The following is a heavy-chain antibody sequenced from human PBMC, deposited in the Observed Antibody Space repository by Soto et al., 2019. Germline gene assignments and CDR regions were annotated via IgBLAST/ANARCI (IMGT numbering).Heavy chain of an antibody. D-gene: IGHD6-13*01. CDR1: GYTFTSYD. Sequence: QVQLVQSGAEVKKPGASVKVSCKASGYTFTSYDINWVRQATGQGLEWMGWMNPNSGNTGYAQKFQGRVTMTXXTXISTAYMELSSLRSEDTAVYYCARERSAAGTGWFDPWGQGTLVTVSS. CDR2: MNPNSGNT. V-gene: IGHV1-8*01. J-gene: IGHJ5*02. CDR3: ARERSAAGTGWFDP.